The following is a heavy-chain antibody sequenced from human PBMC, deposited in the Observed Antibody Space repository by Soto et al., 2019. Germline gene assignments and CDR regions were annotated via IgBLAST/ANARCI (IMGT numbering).Heavy chain of an antibody. CDR2: ISAYNGNT. V-gene: IGHV1-18*04. Sequence: ASVKVSCKASGYTFTSYGISWVRQAPGQGLEWMGWISAYNGNTNYAQKLQGRVTMTTDTSTSIAYMELRSLRSDDTAVYYCGRDARITIFGVVTNADHWGQGTLVTVSS. CDR1: GYTFTSYG. J-gene: IGHJ4*02. CDR3: GRDARITIFGVVTNADH. D-gene: IGHD3-3*01.